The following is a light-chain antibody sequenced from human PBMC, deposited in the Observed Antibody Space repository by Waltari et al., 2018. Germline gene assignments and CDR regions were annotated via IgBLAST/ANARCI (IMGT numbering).Light chain of an antibody. Sequence: QSVLTQPPSASGTPGQRATISCSGRSPTSGRNPVTRYQQLPGTATKLLIYGNNPPPSGVPDRFSGSKSGTSASLAISGLQSEDEADYYCAAWYDSLNGYVFGTGTKVTVL. CDR2: GNN. V-gene: IGLV1-44*01. J-gene: IGLJ1*01. CDR1: SPTSGRNP. CDR3: AAWYDSLNGYV.